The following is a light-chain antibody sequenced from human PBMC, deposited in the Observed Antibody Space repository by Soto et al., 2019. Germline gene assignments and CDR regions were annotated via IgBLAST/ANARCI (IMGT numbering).Light chain of an antibody. Sequence: QSALTQPASVSGSPGQSITISCTGTSSDVGGYNYVSWYQQHPGKAPKLMIYDVSNRPSGVSNRFSGSKSANTASLTISGLQAGDEADYYCSSYTGSSTYVVFGGGTKLPS. CDR1: SSDVGGYNY. CDR2: DVS. J-gene: IGLJ2*01. V-gene: IGLV2-14*01. CDR3: SSYTGSSTYVV.